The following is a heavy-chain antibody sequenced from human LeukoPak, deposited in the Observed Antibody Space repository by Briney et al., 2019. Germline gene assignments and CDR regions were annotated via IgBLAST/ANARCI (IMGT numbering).Heavy chain of an antibody. D-gene: IGHD3-10*01. Sequence: PGGSLRLSCAASGFTFSTYEMHWVRQAPGKGLEWVSYISSSGSTIYYADSVKGRFTISRDNAKNSLYLQMNSLRTEDTALYYCAKGKNTGSYLSHVDYWGQGTLVTVSS. J-gene: IGHJ4*02. V-gene: IGHV3-48*03. CDR3: AKGKNTGSYLSHVDY. CDR1: GFTFSTYE. CDR2: ISSSGSTI.